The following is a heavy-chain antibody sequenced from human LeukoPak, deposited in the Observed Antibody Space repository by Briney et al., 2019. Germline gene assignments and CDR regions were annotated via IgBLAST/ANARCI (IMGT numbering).Heavy chain of an antibody. J-gene: IGHJ4*02. Sequence: ASVKVYCKASDDSFTGNGITWVRQAPGQGLEWMGWISTYNGSTNYAQKLQGRVTMTTDTSTSTAYMEPRSLKYDDTAVYYCAVGDVDTAMVTGYWGQGTLVTVSS. D-gene: IGHD5-18*01. V-gene: IGHV1-18*01. CDR2: ISTYNGST. CDR3: AVGDVDTAMVTGY. CDR1: DDSFTGNG.